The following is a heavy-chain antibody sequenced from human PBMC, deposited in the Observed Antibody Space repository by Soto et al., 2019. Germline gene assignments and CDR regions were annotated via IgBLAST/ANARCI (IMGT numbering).Heavy chain of an antibody. J-gene: IGHJ6*02. V-gene: IGHV3-23*01. CDR1: RVTFSSYA. CDR3: AKSRSPTYYYYGMDV. Sequence: EVQLLESGGGLVQPGGSLRLSCAASRVTFSSYAMSWVRQAPGKGLEWVSGICGSGGSTYYADSVKGRFTISRDNSKSTLYLQMNILRAEDTAVYYCAKSRSPTYYYYGMDVWGQGTTVTGSS. CDR2: ICGSGGST. D-gene: IGHD6-13*01.